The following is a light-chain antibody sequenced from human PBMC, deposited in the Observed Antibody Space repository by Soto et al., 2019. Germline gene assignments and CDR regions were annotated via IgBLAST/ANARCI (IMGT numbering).Light chain of an antibody. CDR3: MQASQLPLT. Sequence: DLVMTQTPLSLSVTPGQTASISCKSSQSLQQSGGRTYLYWYLQKAGQPPKLLITEVSNRFSGVSDRFSGSGSGTDFILIISRVEADDVGTYYCMQASQLPLTFGGGTKVEI. CDR2: EVS. V-gene: IGKV2D-29*01. J-gene: IGKJ4*01. CDR1: QSLQQSGGRTY.